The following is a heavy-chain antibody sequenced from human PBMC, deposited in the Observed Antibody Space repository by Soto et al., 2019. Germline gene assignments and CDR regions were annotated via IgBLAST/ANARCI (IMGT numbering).Heavy chain of an antibody. V-gene: IGHV5-51*01. CDR3: ARSPRSSPYFDV. Sequence: GESLKISCQCSGYTFSNFWIGWVRPLPGQGLEWMGIIYPGDHETRYSPSFLGKVPISAEKSINTAYLQWSSLEASDSAFYFCARSPRSSPYFDVWGQGALVTISS. CDR1: GYTFSNFW. D-gene: IGHD6-13*01. CDR2: IYPGDHET. J-gene: IGHJ4*02.